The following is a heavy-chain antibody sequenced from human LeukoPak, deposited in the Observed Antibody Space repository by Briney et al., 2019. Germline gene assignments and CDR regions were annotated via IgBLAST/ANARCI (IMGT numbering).Heavy chain of an antibody. CDR3: ARVSVSFNMPFDY. Sequence: PGGSLRLSCAASRFTVSSNYMSWVRQAPGKGLEWVSVIYASGGTYYADSVEGRFTISRDDSKEALYLQMNSLRAEDTAVYYCARVSVSFNMPFDYWGQGTLVTVSS. CDR1: RFTVSSNY. J-gene: IGHJ4*02. V-gene: IGHV3-66*01. CDR2: IYASGGT. D-gene: IGHD2-2*01.